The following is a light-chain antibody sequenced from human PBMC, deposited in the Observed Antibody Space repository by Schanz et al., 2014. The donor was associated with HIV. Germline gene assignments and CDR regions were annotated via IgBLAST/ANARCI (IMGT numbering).Light chain of an antibody. J-gene: IGKJ1*01. Sequence: EIVMTQSPATLSVSPGERATLSCRASQSVSSNLAWYQQKPGQAPRLLIYGASTRATDIPARFSGSGSGTEFTLTISSLQSEDFAVYYCQQYYSTPRTFGQGTKVEIK. CDR1: QSVSSN. CDR3: QQYYSTPRT. CDR2: GAS. V-gene: IGKV3-15*01.